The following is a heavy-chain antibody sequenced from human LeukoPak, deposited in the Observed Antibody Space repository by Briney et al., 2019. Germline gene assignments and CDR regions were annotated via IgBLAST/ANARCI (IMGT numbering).Heavy chain of an antibody. J-gene: IGHJ4*02. D-gene: IGHD3-22*01. V-gene: IGHV3-30*18. CDR2: ISYDGSNK. Sequence: PGGSLRLSCAASGFTFSSYAMHWVRQAPGKGLEWVAVISYDGSNKYYADSVKGRFTISRDNSKNTLYLQMNSLRAEDTAVYYCAKLPAAWDYYDSSGYQHFDYWGQGTLVTVSS. CDR1: GFTFSSYA. CDR3: AKLPAAWDYYDSSGYQHFDY.